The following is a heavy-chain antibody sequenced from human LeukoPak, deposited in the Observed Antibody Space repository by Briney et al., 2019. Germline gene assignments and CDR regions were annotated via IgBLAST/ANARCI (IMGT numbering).Heavy chain of an antibody. CDR1: GGSISSSSYY. J-gene: IGHJ6*03. CDR2: IYYSGST. CDR3: AREAPSGVIKHSDTYYYYYMDV. V-gene: IGHV4-39*07. Sequence: PSETLFLTCTVSGGSISSSSYYWGWIRQPPGKGLEWIGSIYYSGSTYYNPSLKSRLTISIDTSNNQFSLKLNSVTAADTAVYYCAREAPSGVIKHSDTYYYYYMDVWGKGTTVTISS. D-gene: IGHD3-10*01.